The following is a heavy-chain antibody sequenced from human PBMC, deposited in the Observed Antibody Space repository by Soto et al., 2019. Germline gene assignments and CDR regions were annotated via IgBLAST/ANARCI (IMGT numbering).Heavy chain of an antibody. CDR3: ARSYSSGRTYYYYGMDV. J-gene: IGHJ6*02. V-gene: IGHV5-10-1*01. CDR2: IDPSDSYT. CDR1: GYSFTSYW. Sequence: GESLKISCKGSGYSFTSYWISWVRQMPGKGLEWMRRIDPSDSYTNYSPSFQGHVTISADKSISTAYLQWSSLKASDTAMYYCARSYSSGRTYYYYGMDVWGQGTTVTVSS. D-gene: IGHD6-19*01.